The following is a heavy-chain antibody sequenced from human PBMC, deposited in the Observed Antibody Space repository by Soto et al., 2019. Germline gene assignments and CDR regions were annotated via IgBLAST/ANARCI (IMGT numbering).Heavy chain of an antibody. J-gene: IGHJ3*02. V-gene: IGHV3-23*04. Sequence: EVQLVESGGGLVQPGVSLRLSCEASGFTFSNYAMSWVRQGPGKGLEWVSSVGDGGSRTYYADSVKGRFTISTDNSKNTLLLQMNSLRAEDMAIYYCARKGIVEGRSHDAFDIWGQGTMVIVSS. CDR3: ARKGIVEGRSHDAFDI. CDR2: VGDGGSRT. D-gene: IGHD1-26*01. CDR1: GFTFSNYA.